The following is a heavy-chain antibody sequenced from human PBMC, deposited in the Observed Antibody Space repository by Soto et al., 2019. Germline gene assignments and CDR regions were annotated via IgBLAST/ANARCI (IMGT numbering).Heavy chain of an antibody. J-gene: IGHJ6*03. CDR3: AKVKYCSGGSCYSGNYYYMDV. Sequence: GGSLRLSCAASGFTFSSYAMSWVRQAPGKGLEWVSAISGSGGSTYYADSVKGRFTISRDNSKNTLYLQMNSLRAEDTVVYYCAKVKYCSGGSCYSGNYYYMDVWGKGTTVTVSS. CDR1: GFTFSSYA. D-gene: IGHD2-15*01. V-gene: IGHV3-23*01. CDR2: ISGSGGST.